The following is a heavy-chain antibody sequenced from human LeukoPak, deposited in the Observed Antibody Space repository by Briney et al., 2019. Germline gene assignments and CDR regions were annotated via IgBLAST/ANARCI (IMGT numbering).Heavy chain of an antibody. CDR3: AKDSVVTLDLDAFDI. V-gene: IGHV3-23*01. D-gene: IGHD2-21*02. CDR2: ISGSGGST. J-gene: IGHJ3*02. Sequence: GGSLRLSCAASGFTFSSYAKSWVRQAPGKGLEWVSAISGSGGSTYYADSVKGRFTISRDNSKNTLYLQMNSLRAEDTAVYYCAKDSVVTLDLDAFDIWGQGTMVTVSS. CDR1: GFTFSSYA.